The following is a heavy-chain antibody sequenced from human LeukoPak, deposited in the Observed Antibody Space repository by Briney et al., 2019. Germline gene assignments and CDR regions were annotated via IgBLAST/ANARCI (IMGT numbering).Heavy chain of an antibody. CDR2: ISGYNGNT. CDR3: ARVPGYYMDV. J-gene: IGHJ6*03. CDR1: GGTFSSYA. V-gene: IGHV1-18*01. Sequence: ASVKVSCKASGGTFSSYAISWVRQAPGQGLEGMGWISGYNGNTNYAQKLQERVTMNTDTSTSTAYMELRSLRSDDTAVYSCARVPGYYMDVWGKGTTVTVSS.